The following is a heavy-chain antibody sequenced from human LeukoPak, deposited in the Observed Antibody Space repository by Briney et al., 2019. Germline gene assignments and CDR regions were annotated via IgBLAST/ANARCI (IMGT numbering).Heavy chain of an antibody. Sequence: GRSLRLSCAASGFAFNTYAMHWVRQAPGQGLEWVALIWHDGSHKFYSNSVRGQFTISRDNSKNTVSLQMNNVRPEDTAVYYCAREIFGSGGYPDFWGQGTLVTVSS. J-gene: IGHJ4*02. V-gene: IGHV3-33*01. CDR2: IWHDGSHK. D-gene: IGHD3-10*01. CDR1: GFAFNTYA. CDR3: AREIFGSGGYPDF.